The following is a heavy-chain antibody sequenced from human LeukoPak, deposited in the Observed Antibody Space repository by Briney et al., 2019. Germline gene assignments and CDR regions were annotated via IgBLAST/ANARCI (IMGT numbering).Heavy chain of an antibody. CDR2: ISSSGSTI. V-gene: IGHV3-11*01. Sequence: PGGSLRLSCAASGFTFSDYYMSWVRQAPGKGLEWVSYISSSGSTIYYADSVKGRFTISRDNAKNSLYLQMNGLRAEDTAVYYCARDRLGRVMYRGIVVVVAETDYYYGMDVWGQGTTVTVSS. CDR3: ARDRLGRVMYRGIVVVVAETDYYYGMDV. D-gene: IGHD2-15*01. J-gene: IGHJ6*02. CDR1: GFTFSDYY.